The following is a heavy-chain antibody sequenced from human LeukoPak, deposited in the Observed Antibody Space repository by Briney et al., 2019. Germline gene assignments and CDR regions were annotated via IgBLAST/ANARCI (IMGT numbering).Heavy chain of an antibody. Sequence: SETLSLTCTVSGGSISSYYWSWIRQPPGKGLEWIGYIYYSGSTNYNPSLKNRVTISVDTSKNQFSLKLSSVTAADTAVYYCARGDSGSYYGYWGQGTLVTVSS. CDR2: IYYSGST. V-gene: IGHV4-59*01. D-gene: IGHD1-26*01. J-gene: IGHJ4*02. CDR1: GGSISSYY. CDR3: ARGDSGSYYGY.